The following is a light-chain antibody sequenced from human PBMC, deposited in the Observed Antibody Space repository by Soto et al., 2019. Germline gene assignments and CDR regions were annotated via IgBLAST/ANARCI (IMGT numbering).Light chain of an antibody. CDR3: QQYQNSCT. Sequence: IVMTQSPATLSVSPGERATLSCRAGQTIYSNVAWYQQRPGQAPRLLIYRASTRATGVPARFSGSGSGTEFTLTISGLQSEYFALYYWQQYQNSCTSGQGTKFDIK. J-gene: IGKJ1*01. CDR2: RAS. V-gene: IGKV3-15*01. CDR1: QTIYSN.